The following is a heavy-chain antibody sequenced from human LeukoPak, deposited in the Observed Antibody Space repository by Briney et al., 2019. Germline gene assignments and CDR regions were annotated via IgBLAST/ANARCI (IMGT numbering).Heavy chain of an antibody. J-gene: IGHJ4*02. V-gene: IGHV3-23*01. CDR2: ISGSGGST. CDR1: GFTFSSYA. CDR3: AKQAITMIVVVITGYFDY. D-gene: IGHD3-22*01. Sequence: TGGSLRLSCAASGFTFSSYAMSWVRQAPGKGLEWVSAISGSGGSTYYADSVKGRFTISRDYSKNTLYLQMNSLRAGDTAVYYCAKQAITMIVVVITGYFDYWGQGTLVTVSS.